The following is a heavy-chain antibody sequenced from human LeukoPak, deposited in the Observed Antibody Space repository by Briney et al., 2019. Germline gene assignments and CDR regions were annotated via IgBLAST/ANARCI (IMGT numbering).Heavy chain of an antibody. CDR3: ARGDGIAVAGNRYFDY. CDR1: GGSFSGYY. J-gene: IGHJ4*02. V-gene: IGHV4-34*01. Sequence: SEPLSLTCAVYGGSFSGYYWSWIRQPPGKGLEGIGEINHSGSTNYNPSLKSRVTISVDTSKNQFSLKLSSVTAADTAVYYCARGDGIAVAGNRYFDYWGQGTLVTVSS. D-gene: IGHD6-19*01. CDR2: INHSGST.